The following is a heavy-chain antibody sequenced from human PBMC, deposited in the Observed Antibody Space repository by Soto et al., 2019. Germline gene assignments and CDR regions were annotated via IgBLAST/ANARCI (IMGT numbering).Heavy chain of an antibody. CDR2: ISSSSSYI. CDR1: GFTFSSYS. J-gene: IGHJ4*02. D-gene: IGHD6-13*01. Sequence: GGSLRLSCAASGFTFSSYSMNWVRQAPGKGLEWGSSISSSSSYIYYADSVKGRFTISRDNAKNSLYLQMNSLRAEDTAVYYCATYSSSSHGDFDYWGQGTLVTVSS. CDR3: ATYSSSSHGDFDY. V-gene: IGHV3-21*01.